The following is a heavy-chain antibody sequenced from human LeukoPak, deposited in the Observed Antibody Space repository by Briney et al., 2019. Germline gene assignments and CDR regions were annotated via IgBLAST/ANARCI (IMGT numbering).Heavy chain of an antibody. Sequence: GGSLRLSCVASGFTFSSYWMTWVRQAPGKGLEWVSGISGSGISTYYADSVKGRFTISRGNSKNTLYLQMNSLRVEDTAVYYCAKSWNYYDSSGDDALDIWGQGTMVTVSS. D-gene: IGHD3-22*01. CDR2: ISGSGIST. CDR3: AKSWNYYDSSGDDALDI. CDR1: GFTFSSYW. V-gene: IGHV3-23*01. J-gene: IGHJ3*02.